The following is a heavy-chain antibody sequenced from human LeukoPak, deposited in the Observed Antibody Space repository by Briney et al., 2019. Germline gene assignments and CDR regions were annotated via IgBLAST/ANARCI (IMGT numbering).Heavy chain of an antibody. Sequence: PSETLSLTCTVSGGSISGCSYYWGWIRQPPGNGLEFIGSVCHSGPTYYSPSLKSRVTMSVDTSQTQFTLRLNSVTAADTAMYYCARGFRIAVAVVGWFDPWGQGTLVTVSS. D-gene: IGHD6-19*01. V-gene: IGHV4-39*01. CDR2: VCHSGPT. CDR3: ARGFRIAVAVVGWFDP. CDR1: GGSISGCSYY. J-gene: IGHJ5*02.